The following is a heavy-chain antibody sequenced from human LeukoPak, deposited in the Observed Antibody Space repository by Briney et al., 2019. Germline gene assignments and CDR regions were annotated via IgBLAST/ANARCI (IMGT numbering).Heavy chain of an antibody. CDR2: ISYSGTT. D-gene: IGHD2-21*02. J-gene: IGHJ4*02. CDR1: GDSISSSVYY. V-gene: IGHV4-39*01. CDR3: ARMCSSGDCFSAGADY. Sequence: SETLSLTCTVSGDSISSSVYYWDWIRQPPGKGLEWIATISYSGTTYYNPSLKSRVTISVDTSKNQFSLKLRSVIAADTAVYYCARMCSSGDCFSAGADYWGQGTLVPVSS.